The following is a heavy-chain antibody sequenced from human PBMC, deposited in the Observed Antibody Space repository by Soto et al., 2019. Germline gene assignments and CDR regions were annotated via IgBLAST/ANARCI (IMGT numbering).Heavy chain of an antibody. V-gene: IGHV3-23*01. CDR3: VKEPRSGYRYYGMDV. D-gene: IGHD3-22*01. Sequence: GGSLRLSCAASGFTFSSYAMSWVRQAPGKGLEWVSAISGSGGSTYYADSVKGRFTISRDNSKNTLYLQMNSLRAEDAAVYYCVKEPRSGYRYYGMDVWGQGTTVTVSS. J-gene: IGHJ6*02. CDR2: ISGSGGST. CDR1: GFTFSSYA.